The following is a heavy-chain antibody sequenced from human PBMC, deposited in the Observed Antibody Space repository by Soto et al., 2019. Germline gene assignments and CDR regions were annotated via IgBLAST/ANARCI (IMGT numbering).Heavy chain of an antibody. V-gene: IGHV4-4*07. CDR1: GGSINTFY. Sequence: PSETLSLTCTVSGGSINTFYWSWVRQPAGKGLEWIGRIFSSGSTSFNPSLGSRVAISVDTSKNQFSLKLSSVTAADTAVYYCARTTMVRGVIIFPFDYWGQGTLVTVSS. D-gene: IGHD3-10*01. J-gene: IGHJ4*02. CDR3: ARTTMVRGVIIFPFDY. CDR2: IFSSGST.